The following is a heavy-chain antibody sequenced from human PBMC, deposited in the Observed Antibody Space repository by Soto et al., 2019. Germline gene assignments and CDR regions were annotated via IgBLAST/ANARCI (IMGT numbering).Heavy chain of an antibody. J-gene: IGHJ4*02. CDR2: IYYSGST. D-gene: IGHD6-19*01. CDR1: GGSISSYY. Sequence: SETLSLTCTVSGGSISSYYWSWIRQPPGKGLEWIGYIYYSGSTNYNPSLKSRVTISVDTSKNQFSLKLSSVTAADTAVYYCARGGGGWLVPYFDYWGQGTLVTVSS. V-gene: IGHV4-59*08. CDR3: ARGGGGWLVPYFDY.